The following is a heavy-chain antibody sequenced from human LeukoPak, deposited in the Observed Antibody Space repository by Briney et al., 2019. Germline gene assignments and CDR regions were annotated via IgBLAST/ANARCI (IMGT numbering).Heavy chain of an antibody. V-gene: IGHV3-11*01. CDR3: ATQSGGNSGHFDY. D-gene: IGHD4-23*01. CDR2: ISNSGMTI. Sequence: GGSLRLSCAASGCTFSDHYRSWIRQAPGKGLEWVSYISNSGMTIYYADSVRGRFTISRDTAKKSLYLKMTHLSAEDTAVYYCATQSGGNSGHFDYWGQGTLVTVSS. J-gene: IGHJ4*02. CDR1: GCTFSDHY.